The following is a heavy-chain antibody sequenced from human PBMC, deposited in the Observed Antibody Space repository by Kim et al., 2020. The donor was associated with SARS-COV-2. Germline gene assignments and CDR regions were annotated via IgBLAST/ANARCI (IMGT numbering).Heavy chain of an antibody. J-gene: IGHJ4*02. CDR2: ISWNSGSI. V-gene: IGHV3-9*01. D-gene: IGHD4-17*01. Sequence: GGSLRLSCAASGFTFDDYAMHWVRQAPGKGLEWVSGISWNSGSIGYADSVKGRFTISRDNAKNSLYLQMNSLRAEDTALYYCAKGPTPTTTLPLYWGQGTLVPVSS. CDR1: GFTFDDYA. CDR3: AKGPTPTTTLPLY.